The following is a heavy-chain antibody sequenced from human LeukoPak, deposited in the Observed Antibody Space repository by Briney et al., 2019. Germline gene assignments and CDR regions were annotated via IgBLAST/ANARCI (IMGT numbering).Heavy chain of an antibody. CDR1: GFTFDDYA. Sequence: GGSLRLSCAASGFTFDDYAMHWVRQAPGKGLEWVSGISWNSGSIGYADSVKGRFTISRDNAKISLYLQMNSLRAEDMALYYCAKDTTPLASYFDYWGQGTLVTVSS. D-gene: IGHD5-12*01. CDR2: ISWNSGSI. V-gene: IGHV3-9*03. CDR3: AKDTTPLASYFDY. J-gene: IGHJ4*02.